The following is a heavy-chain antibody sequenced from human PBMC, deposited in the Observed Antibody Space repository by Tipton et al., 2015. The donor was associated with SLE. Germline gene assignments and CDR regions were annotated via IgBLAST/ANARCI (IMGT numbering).Heavy chain of an antibody. D-gene: IGHD6-13*01. V-gene: IGHV4-4*07. Sequence: TLSLTCTVSGGPISSFYWSWIRQPAGKGLEWIGRIYTSGSTNYNPSLKSRVTISVDTSKNQFSLKLSSVTAADTAVYYCARSVATAGDAFDIWGQGTMVTVSS. CDR2: IYTSGST. J-gene: IGHJ3*02. CDR1: GGPISSFY. CDR3: ARSVATAGDAFDI.